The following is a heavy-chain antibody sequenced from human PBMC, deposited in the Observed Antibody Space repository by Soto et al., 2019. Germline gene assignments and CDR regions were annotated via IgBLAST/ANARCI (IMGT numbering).Heavy chain of an antibody. CDR2: IHSSATTI. J-gene: IGHJ3*01. D-gene: IGHD3-10*01. CDR1: GFTFSRYE. Sequence: LRLSCAASGFTFSRYEMNWVRQAPGKGLEWIAYIHSSATTIYYADSVKGRFTISRDNAKNSLCLQLNSLSAEDTAVYYCATRSGGGGAFDFWGQGTMVTVSS. CDR3: ATRSGGGGAFDF. V-gene: IGHV3-48*03.